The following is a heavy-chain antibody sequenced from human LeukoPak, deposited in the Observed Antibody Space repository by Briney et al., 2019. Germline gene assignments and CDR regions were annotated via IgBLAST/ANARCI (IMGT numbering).Heavy chain of an antibody. CDR1: GFTFSTYD. CDR2: IRYDGNSE. D-gene: IGHD4-17*01. J-gene: IGHJ4*02. V-gene: IGHV3-30*02. Sequence: PGGSLRLSCTASGFTFSTYDMHWVRQAPGKGLQWVTFIRYDGNSESYADSVKGRFIISRDNSKNTLYLQMNSLRAEDTAVYYCAKDYGDYGVGGGSIDYWGQGTLVTVSS. CDR3: AKDYGDYGVGGGSIDY.